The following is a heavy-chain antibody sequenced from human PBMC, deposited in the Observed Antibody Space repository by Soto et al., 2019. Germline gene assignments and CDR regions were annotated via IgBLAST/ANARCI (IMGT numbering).Heavy chain of an antibody. Sequence: SQTLSLTCAISGDSVSSNSAAWNWIRQSPSRGLEWLGRTYYRSKWYNDYAVSVKSRITINPDTSKNQFSLQLNSVTPEDTAVYYCARAPGYDHYHYYGMDVWGQGTTVTVS. CDR2: TYYRSKWYN. J-gene: IGHJ6*02. CDR3: ARAPGYDHYHYYGMDV. V-gene: IGHV6-1*01. CDR1: GDSVSSNSAA. D-gene: IGHD3-3*01.